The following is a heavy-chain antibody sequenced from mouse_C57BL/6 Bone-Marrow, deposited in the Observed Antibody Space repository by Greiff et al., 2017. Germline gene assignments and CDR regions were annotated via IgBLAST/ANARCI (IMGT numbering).Heavy chain of an antibody. CDR1: GYTFTNYW. J-gene: IGHJ1*03. Sequence: VQLQQSGAELVRPGTSVKMSCKASGYTFTNYWIGWAKQRPGHGLEWIGDIYPGGGYTNYNEKFKGKATLTVDKSSSTAYMQFSSLTSEDSAIYYCARRPDGDWYFDVWGTGTTVTVSS. CDR2: IYPGGGYT. V-gene: IGHV1-63*01. CDR3: ARRPDGDWYFDV.